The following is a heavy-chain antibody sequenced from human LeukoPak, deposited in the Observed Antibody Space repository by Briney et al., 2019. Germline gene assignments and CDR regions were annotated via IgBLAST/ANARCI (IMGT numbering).Heavy chain of an antibody. Sequence: GGSLRLSCAASGFTFSSYTMHWVRQAPGKGLEWVSSITGGSNYIFYADSVKGRFTLSRDNAKNTLSLQMNSLRAEDTAVYYCAREYNAAFDIWGQGTMGTVSS. D-gene: IGHD5-24*01. CDR2: ITGGSNYI. CDR1: GFTFSSYT. CDR3: AREYNAAFDI. V-gene: IGHV3-21*01. J-gene: IGHJ3*02.